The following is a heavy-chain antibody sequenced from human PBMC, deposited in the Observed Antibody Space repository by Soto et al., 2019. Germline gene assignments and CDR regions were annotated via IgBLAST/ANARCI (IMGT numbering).Heavy chain of an antibody. Sequence: EVQLVESGGGLVQPGGSLRLSCAASGFTFSSYWMHWVRQAPWKGLVWVSRINSDGSSTSYADSVKGRFTITRDNAKNTLYLQMNSLRAEDTAVYYCARGLRRYSSSWVNDAFDIWGQGTRVTVSS. V-gene: IGHV3-74*01. CDR3: ARGLRRYSSSWVNDAFDI. CDR2: INSDGSST. CDR1: GFTFSSYW. D-gene: IGHD6-13*01. J-gene: IGHJ3*02.